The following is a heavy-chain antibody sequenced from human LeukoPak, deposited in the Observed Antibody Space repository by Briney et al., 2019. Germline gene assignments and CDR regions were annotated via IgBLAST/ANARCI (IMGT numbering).Heavy chain of an antibody. CDR2: IYTSGST. CDR1: GGSISSYY. J-gene: IGHJ5*02. V-gene: IGHV4-4*09. D-gene: IGHD2-15*01. CDR3: ARPVYRDCSGGSCYSGWFDP. Sequence: SETLSLTCTVSGGSISSYYWSWIRQPPGKGLEWIGYIYTSGSTNYNPSLKSRVTISVDTSKSQFSLKLSSVTAADTAVYYCARPVYRDCSGGSCYSGWFDPWGQGTLVTVSS.